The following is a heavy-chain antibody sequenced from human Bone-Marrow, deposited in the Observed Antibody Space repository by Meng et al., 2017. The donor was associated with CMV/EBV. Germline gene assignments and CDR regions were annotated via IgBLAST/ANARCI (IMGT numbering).Heavy chain of an antibody. Sequence: GGSLRLYCADSGFIFNKYAVAWVRQAPGKGLEWVSSISGSEGSIYYADSAKGRFTISRDNSKKTLYLEMSSLRVDDTAVYYCAKGGDTSIVTRWFASWGQGTLVTVSS. CDR2: ISGSEGSI. CDR1: GFIFNKYA. V-gene: IGHV3-23*01. CDR3: AKGGDTSIVTRWFAS. D-gene: IGHD5-18*01. J-gene: IGHJ5*01.